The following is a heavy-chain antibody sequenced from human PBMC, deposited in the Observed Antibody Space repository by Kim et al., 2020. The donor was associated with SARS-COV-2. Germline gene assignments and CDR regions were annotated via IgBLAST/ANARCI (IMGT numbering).Heavy chain of an antibody. CDR1: GFTFSSYS. CDR2: ISSSSSTI. D-gene: IGHD3-3*01. Sequence: GGSLRLSCAASGFTFSSYSMNWVRQAPGKGLEWVSYISSSSSTIYYADSVKGRFTISRDNAKNSLYLQMNSLRDEDTAVYYCARDAAYYDFWSGYYTAMGWFDPWGQGTLVTVSS. J-gene: IGHJ5*02. CDR3: ARDAAYYDFWSGYYTAMGWFDP. V-gene: IGHV3-48*02.